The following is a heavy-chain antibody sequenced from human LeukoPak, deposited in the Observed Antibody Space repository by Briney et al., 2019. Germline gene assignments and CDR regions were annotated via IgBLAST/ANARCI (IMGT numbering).Heavy chain of an antibody. CDR2: IYYSGST. CDR1: GGSISSHY. D-gene: IGHD2-21*02. J-gene: IGHJ4*02. CDR3: ARVRLLYEFDY. Sequence: SETLSLTCTVSGGSISSHYWSWLRQPPGKGLEWIGYIYYSGSTNYNPSLKSRVTISVDTSKNQFSLKLSSVTAADTAVYYCARVRLLYEFDYWGQGTLVTVSS. V-gene: IGHV4-59*11.